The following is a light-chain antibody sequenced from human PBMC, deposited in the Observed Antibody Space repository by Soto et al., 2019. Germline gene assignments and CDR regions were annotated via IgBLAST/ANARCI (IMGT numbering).Light chain of an antibody. Sequence: DIQVTQSPSFLSASVGDRVTITCRASQGISNYLAWYQQKPGRAPKLLIYTASTFHSGVPSRFSGSGSGTEFTLTISSLQPEDFATYFCQQFNNYPRTFGQGTKLEIK. CDR1: QGISNY. CDR2: TAS. CDR3: QQFNNYPRT. V-gene: IGKV1-9*01. J-gene: IGKJ2*01.